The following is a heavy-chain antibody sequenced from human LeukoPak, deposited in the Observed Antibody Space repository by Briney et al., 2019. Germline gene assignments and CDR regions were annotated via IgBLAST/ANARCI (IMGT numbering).Heavy chain of an antibody. CDR3: ASYVDTAMAIDY. J-gene: IGHJ4*02. CDR1: GFTFSDYY. CDR2: ISSSGSTI. V-gene: IGHV3-11*01. Sequence: PGGSLRLSCAASGFTFSDYYMSWIRQAPGKGLEWVSYISSSGSTIYYADSVKGRFTISRDNAKNSLYLQMNCLRAEDTAVYYCASYVDTAMAIDYWGQGTLVTVSS. D-gene: IGHD5-18*01.